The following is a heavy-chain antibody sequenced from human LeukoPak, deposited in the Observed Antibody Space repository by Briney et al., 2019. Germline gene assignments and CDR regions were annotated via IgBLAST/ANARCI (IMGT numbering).Heavy chain of an antibody. CDR1: GFTFRRYA. V-gene: IGHV3-30*04. J-gene: IGHJ4*02. D-gene: IGHD6-13*01. CDR2: LSYDGSNK. CDR3: ARPLLIATAGTRFPDY. Sequence: GGSLSLSCAASGFTFRRYAMHWVRQAPGKGLEGVAVLSYDGSNKYYADSVKGRFTISRDNSKNTLYLQMNSLRAEDTAVYYCARPLLIATAGTRFPDYWGQGTLVTVSS.